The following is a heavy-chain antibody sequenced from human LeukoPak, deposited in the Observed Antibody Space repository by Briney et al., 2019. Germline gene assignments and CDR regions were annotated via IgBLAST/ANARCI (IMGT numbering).Heavy chain of an antibody. J-gene: IGHJ4*02. CDR1: GGSFSSYY. CDR3: ARSPDPSYFDF. V-gene: IGHV4-59*01. CDR2: IYYTEST. Sequence: SETLSLTCTVSGGSFSSYYWGWIRQPPGKGLEWIGYIYYTESTRYNPSLKSRVTISLDTSMNQFSLELSSVTAADTAFYYCARSPDPSYFDFWGQGILVTVSS.